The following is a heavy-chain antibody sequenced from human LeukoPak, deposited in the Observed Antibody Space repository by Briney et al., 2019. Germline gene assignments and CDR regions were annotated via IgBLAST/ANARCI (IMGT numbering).Heavy chain of an antibody. CDR2: SRNKDKGYTT. CDR1: GFRLSDHY. V-gene: IGHV3-72*01. CDR3: LTHTLPPAGDVFDI. D-gene: IGHD5-24*01. Sequence: PGGSLRLSCAGSGFRLSDHYVDWVRQAPGKGLEWVGRSRNKDKGYTTDYAASVKGRFTISRDDSKNSVYLQMNSLKTEDTAVYYCLTHTLPPAGDVFDIWGPGTMVTVSS. J-gene: IGHJ3*02.